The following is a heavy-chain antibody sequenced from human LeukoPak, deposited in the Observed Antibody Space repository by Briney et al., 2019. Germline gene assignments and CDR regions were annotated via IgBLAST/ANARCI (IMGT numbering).Heavy chain of an antibody. CDR2: ISGSGGST. V-gene: IGHV3-23*01. J-gene: IGHJ4*02. CDR1: GFTFSSYA. Sequence: GSLRLSCAASGFTFSSYAMSWVRQAPGKGLEWVSAISGSGGSTYYADSVKGRFTISGDNSKNTLYLQMNSLRAEDTAVYYYAKDGDSSGWYGGYWGQGTLVTVSS. CDR3: AKDGDSSGWYGGY. D-gene: IGHD6-19*01.